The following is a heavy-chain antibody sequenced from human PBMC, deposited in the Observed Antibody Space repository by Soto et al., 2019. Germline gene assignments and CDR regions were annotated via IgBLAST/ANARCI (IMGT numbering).Heavy chain of an antibody. Sequence: SETLSLTCTVSGGSISSYYWSWIRQPPGKGLEWIGYIYYSGSTNYNPSLKSRVTISVDTSKNQFSLKLSSVTAADTAVYYCARGVRGLQVSEYFQHWGQGTLVTVSS. CDR3: ARGVRGLQVSEYFQH. V-gene: IGHV4-59*08. CDR2: IYYSGST. J-gene: IGHJ1*01. CDR1: GGSISSYY. D-gene: IGHD2-15*01.